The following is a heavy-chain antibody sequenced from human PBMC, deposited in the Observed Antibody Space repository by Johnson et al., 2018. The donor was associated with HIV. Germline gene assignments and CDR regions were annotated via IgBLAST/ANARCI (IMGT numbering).Heavy chain of an antibody. J-gene: IGHJ3*02. CDR1: GFTVSSNY. CDR2: IFSDGTT. CDR3: ARNSWGSSSGSRI. Sequence: EQLVESGGGLVQPGGSLRLSCAASGFTVSSNYMNWVRQAPGKGLEWVSVIFSDGTTYYAGSVKGRFTISRDNSKNTLYLQMNSLRAEDTAVYYCARNSWGSSSGSRIWGQGTMVTVSS. V-gene: IGHV3-66*01. D-gene: IGHD6-6*01.